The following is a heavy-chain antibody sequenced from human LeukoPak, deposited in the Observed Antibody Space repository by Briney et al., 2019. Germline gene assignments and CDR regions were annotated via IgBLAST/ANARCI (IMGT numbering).Heavy chain of an antibody. J-gene: IGHJ4*02. V-gene: IGHV3-23*01. CDR2: ISGSGGST. CDR1: GFTFSSYA. Sequence: GGSLRLSCAASGFTFSSYAMSWVRQAPGKGLEWVSAISGSGGSTYYADSVKGRFTISRDNSKNTLYLQMNSLRAEDTAVYYCARFFSIGTLVDYWGQGTLVTVSS. D-gene: IGHD1-26*01. CDR3: ARFFSIGTLVDY.